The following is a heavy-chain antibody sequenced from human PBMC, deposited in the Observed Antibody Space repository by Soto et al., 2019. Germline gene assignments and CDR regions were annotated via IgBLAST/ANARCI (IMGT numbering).Heavy chain of an antibody. V-gene: IGHV1-69*08. D-gene: IGHD2-15*01. J-gene: IGHJ6*03. Sequence: QVQLVQSGAEVKKPGSSVKVSCKASGGTFSSYTISWVRQAPGQGLEWMGRIIPILGIANYAQKFQGRVTITADKSTSTAYMELSSLISEDTAVYYCAREAVVVVAATRYYYMDVWGKGTTVTVSS. CDR1: GGTFSSYT. CDR2: IIPILGIA. CDR3: AREAVVVVAATRYYYMDV.